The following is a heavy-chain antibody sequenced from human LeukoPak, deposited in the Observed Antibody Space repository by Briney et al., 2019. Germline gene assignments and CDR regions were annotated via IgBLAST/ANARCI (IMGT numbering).Heavy chain of an antibody. V-gene: IGHV1-8*01. J-gene: IGHJ6*02. D-gene: IGHD3-10*01. CDR1: GYTLTSYD. Sequence: GASVKVSRKASGYTLTSYDIKWVRQAPGQGLEWMGWMNPNSGNTGYAQKFQGRVTMTRNTSISTAYMELSSLRSEDTAVYYCATFRGGDMDVWGQGTTVTVSS. CDR2: MNPNSGNT. CDR3: ATFRGGDMDV.